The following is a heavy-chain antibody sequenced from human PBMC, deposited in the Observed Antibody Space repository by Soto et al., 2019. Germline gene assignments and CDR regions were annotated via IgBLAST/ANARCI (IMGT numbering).Heavy chain of an antibody. CDR3: ARDKITGLFDY. CDR1: GFTFSNYA. Sequence: GGSLRLSCVASGFTFSNYAMHWVRQAPGKGLEWVAIVSYDGDNEYYADSVRGRFFISRDNSRNTLYLQTSSLRHEDTAVYYCARDKITGLFDYWGQGTLVTVSS. D-gene: IGHD2-8*02. CDR2: VSYDGDNE. J-gene: IGHJ4*02. V-gene: IGHV3-30*03.